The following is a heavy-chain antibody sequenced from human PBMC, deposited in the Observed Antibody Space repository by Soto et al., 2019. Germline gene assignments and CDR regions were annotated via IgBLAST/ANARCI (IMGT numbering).Heavy chain of an antibody. Sequence: PSETLSLTCAVSGGSISSSNWWSWVRQPPGKGLEWIGEIYHSGSTNYNPSLKSRVTISVDKSKNQFSLKLSSVTAADTAVYYCASSGNWGGNYYYYGMDVWGQGTTVTVSS. D-gene: IGHD7-27*01. CDR1: GGSISSSNW. J-gene: IGHJ6*02. CDR2: IYHSGST. V-gene: IGHV4-4*02. CDR3: ASSGNWGGNYYYYGMDV.